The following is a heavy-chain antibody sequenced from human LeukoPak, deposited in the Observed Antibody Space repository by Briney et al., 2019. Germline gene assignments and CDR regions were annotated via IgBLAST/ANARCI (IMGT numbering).Heavy chain of an antibody. CDR1: GGSFSGYY. V-gene: IGHV4-34*01. J-gene: IGHJ6*03. Sequence: SETLSLTCAVYGGSFSGYYWSWIRQPPGKGLEWIGEINHSGSTNYNPSLKSRVTISVDTSKNQFSLKLSSVTAADTAVYYCARIAGGVKPWLRRIDYYYYMDVWGKGTTVTVSS. CDR3: ARIAGGVKPWLRRIDYYYYMDV. CDR2: INHSGST. D-gene: IGHD5-18*01.